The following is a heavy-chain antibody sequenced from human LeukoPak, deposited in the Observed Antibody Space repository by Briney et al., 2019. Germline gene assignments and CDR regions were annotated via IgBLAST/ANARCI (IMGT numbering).Heavy chain of an antibody. Sequence: ASVKVSCKASGYTLTSYDINWVRQATGQGLEWMGWMNPNSGNTGYAQKFQGRVTMTRNTSISTAYMELSSLRSEDTAVYYCARGVPAVVVPAVTDHYYYYYYMDVWGKGTTVTVSS. J-gene: IGHJ6*03. V-gene: IGHV1-8*01. D-gene: IGHD2-2*01. CDR3: ARGVPAVVVPAVTDHYYYYYYMDV. CDR1: GYTLTSYD. CDR2: MNPNSGNT.